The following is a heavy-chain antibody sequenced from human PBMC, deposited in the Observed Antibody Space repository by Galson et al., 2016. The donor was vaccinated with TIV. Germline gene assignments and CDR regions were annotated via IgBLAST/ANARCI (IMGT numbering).Heavy chain of an antibody. CDR2: IGSSGSPI. V-gene: IGHV3-11*01. Sequence: SLRLSCAASGFEFSGYYMSWVRQAPGKGLEWISYIGSSGSPIVYADSVKGRFTISRDNAKNSVYLQMNSLRVEDTAVYYCARERILLSAAVPRTNWFDPWGQGTLVTVSS. CDR1: GFEFSGYY. D-gene: IGHD2-2*01. J-gene: IGHJ5*02. CDR3: ARERILLSAAVPRTNWFDP.